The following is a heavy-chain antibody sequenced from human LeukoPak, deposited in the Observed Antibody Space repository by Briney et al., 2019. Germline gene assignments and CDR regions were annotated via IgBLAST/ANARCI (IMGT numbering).Heavy chain of an antibody. CDR2: IYHSGST. Sequence: SETLSLTCTVSGYSISSGYYWGWIRQPPGKGLEWIGSIYHSGSTYYNPSLKSRVTISVDTSKNQFSLKLRSVTATDTAMYYCARLIDGDYANTHFDYWGQGTRVTVSS. CDR3: ARLIDGDYANTHFDY. J-gene: IGHJ4*02. V-gene: IGHV4-38-2*02. CDR1: GYSISSGYY. D-gene: IGHD4-17*01.